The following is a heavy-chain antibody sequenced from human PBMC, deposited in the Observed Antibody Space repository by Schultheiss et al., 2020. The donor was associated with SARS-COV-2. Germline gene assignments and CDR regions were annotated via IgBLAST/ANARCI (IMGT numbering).Heavy chain of an antibody. J-gene: IGHJ5*02. CDR1: GGSFSGYY. V-gene: IGHV4-59*08. Sequence: SETLSLTCAVYGGSFSGYYWSWIRQPPGKGLEWIGYIYYSGSTNYNPSFKSRVTMSLDTSNNQFSLNLNSVTAADTAVYYCARFGGYYYDSTVYHWGQGTLVTVSS. CDR2: IYYSGST. D-gene: IGHD3-22*01. CDR3: ARFGGYYYDSTVYH.